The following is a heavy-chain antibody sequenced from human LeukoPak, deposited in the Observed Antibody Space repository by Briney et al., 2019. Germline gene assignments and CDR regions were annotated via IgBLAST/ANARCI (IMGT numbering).Heavy chain of an antibody. J-gene: IGHJ4*02. V-gene: IGHV3-9*01. Sequence: GGSLRLSCAASGFTFSSYAMHWVRQAPGKGLEWVSGISWNSGSIGYADSVKGRFTISRDNAKNSLYLQMNSLRAEDTALYYCAKVDSSRMYYYDSSGYYDYWGQGILVTVSS. CDR3: AKVDSSRMYYYDSSGYYDY. D-gene: IGHD3-22*01. CDR2: ISWNSGSI. CDR1: GFTFSSYA.